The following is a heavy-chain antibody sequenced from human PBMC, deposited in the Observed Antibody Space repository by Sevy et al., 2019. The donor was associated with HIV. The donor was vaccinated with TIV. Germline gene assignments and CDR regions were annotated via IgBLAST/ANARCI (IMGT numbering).Heavy chain of an antibody. Sequence: VKVSCKVSGYTLTELSMHWVRQAPGKGLEWVGTFDPEDGKRIYAQKFKGRLTMTEDTSTETAYMELNSLRSDDTAVYYCATTKDYYDSSGYPFDYWGQGTQVTVSS. CDR1: GYTLTELS. V-gene: IGHV1-24*01. J-gene: IGHJ4*02. CDR2: FDPEDGKR. D-gene: IGHD3-22*01. CDR3: ATTKDYYDSSGYPFDY.